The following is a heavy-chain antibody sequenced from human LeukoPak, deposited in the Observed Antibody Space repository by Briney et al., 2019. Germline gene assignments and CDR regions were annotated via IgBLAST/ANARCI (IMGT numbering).Heavy chain of an antibody. Sequence: SVKVSCKASGGTFSSYAISWVRPAPGQGLEWMGRIIPILGIANYAQKFQGRVTITADKSTSTAYMELSSLRSEDTAVYYCALVSAAIRDTYGMDVWGQGTTVTVS. CDR3: ALVSAAIRDTYGMDV. CDR2: IIPILGIA. J-gene: IGHJ6*02. D-gene: IGHD2-2*02. V-gene: IGHV1-69*04. CDR1: GGTFSSYA.